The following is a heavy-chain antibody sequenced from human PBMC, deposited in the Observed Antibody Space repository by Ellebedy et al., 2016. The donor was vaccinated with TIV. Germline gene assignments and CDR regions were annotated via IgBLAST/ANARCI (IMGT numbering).Heavy chain of an antibody. CDR3: AREMWDYGMDV. D-gene: IGHD1-26*01. CDR2: IYSGGST. Sequence: GGSLRLXCTASGFTVRSNYMSWVRQAPGKGLEWVSVIYSGGSTYYADSVKGRFTISRDKSRNTLYLQMNSLRGEDTAVYYCAREMWDYGMDVWGQGTTVTVSS. CDR1: GFTVRSNY. V-gene: IGHV3-53*01. J-gene: IGHJ6*02.